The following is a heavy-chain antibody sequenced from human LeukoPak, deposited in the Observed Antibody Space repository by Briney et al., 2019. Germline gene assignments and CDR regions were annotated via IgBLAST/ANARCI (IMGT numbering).Heavy chain of an antibody. J-gene: IGHJ4*02. CDR2: INHSGST. CDR1: GGSINSRSYY. CDR3: ARGHINFDY. V-gene: IGHV4-39*07. Sequence: PSETLSLTCTVSGGSINSRSYYWGWIRQPPGKGLEWIGEINHSGSTNYNPSLKSRVTISVDTSKNQFSLKLSSVTAADTAVYYCARGHINFDYWGQGTLVTVSS.